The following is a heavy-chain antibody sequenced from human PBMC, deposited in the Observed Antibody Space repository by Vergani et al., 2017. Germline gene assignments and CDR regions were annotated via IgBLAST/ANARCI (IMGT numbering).Heavy chain of an antibody. J-gene: IGHJ6*04. CDR1: GFTLNTYG. CDR2: IRYDGSSE. CDR3: AKGQQLVFFSVDV. V-gene: IGHV3-30*02. Sequence: QVQILQSGGGVVQPGGSLRLSCTLSGFTLNTYGIHWVRQAPGKGLEWVSFIRYDGSSEYYGDSVKGRFTISRDNAKSSLYLQMDSLRPEDTAHYYCAKGQQLVFFSVDVWGIGTSVTVTA. D-gene: IGHD6-13*01.